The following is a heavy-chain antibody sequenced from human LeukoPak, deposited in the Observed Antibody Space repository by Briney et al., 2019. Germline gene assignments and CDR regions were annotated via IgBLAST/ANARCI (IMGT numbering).Heavy chain of an antibody. Sequence: GGSLRLSCAASEFTISSYSMNWVRQAPGKGLEWDSSISSSSSYIYYADSVKGRFTISRDNAKNSLYLQMNSLRAEDTAVYYCARARIKQWLVLDYYYYGMDVWGQETTVTVSS. V-gene: IGHV3-21*01. CDR1: EFTISSYS. D-gene: IGHD6-19*01. J-gene: IGHJ6*02. CDR3: ARARIKQWLVLDYYYYGMDV. CDR2: ISSSSSYI.